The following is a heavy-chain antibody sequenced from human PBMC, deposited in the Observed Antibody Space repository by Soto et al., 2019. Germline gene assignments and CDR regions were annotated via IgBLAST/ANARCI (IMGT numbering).Heavy chain of an antibody. J-gene: IGHJ4*02. Sequence: QVQLQESGPGLVKPSQTLSLTCTVSGGSISSGGYYWSWIRQHPGKGLEWIGYNYYSGSTYYNPSLKSRVTISVDTSKNQFSLKLSSVTAADTAVYYCARTLSGSYYRVGYFDYWGQGTLVTVSS. CDR2: NYYSGST. D-gene: IGHD1-26*01. CDR1: GGSISSGGYY. V-gene: IGHV4-31*03. CDR3: ARTLSGSYYRVGYFDY.